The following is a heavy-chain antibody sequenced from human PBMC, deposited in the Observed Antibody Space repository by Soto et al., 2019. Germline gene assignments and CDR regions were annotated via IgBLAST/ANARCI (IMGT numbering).Heavy chain of an antibody. D-gene: IGHD3-10*01. CDR2: IYYSGST. Sequence: SETLSLTCTVSGDSISSSGYYLGWIRQPPGKGLEWIGSIYYSGSTYYNPSLKSRVTISVDTSKNQFSLKLSSVTAADTAVYYCARQGAGYYGYVTWFDPWGKGTLVTVSS. CDR1: GDSISSSGYY. CDR3: ARQGAGYYGYVTWFDP. V-gene: IGHV4-39*01. J-gene: IGHJ5*02.